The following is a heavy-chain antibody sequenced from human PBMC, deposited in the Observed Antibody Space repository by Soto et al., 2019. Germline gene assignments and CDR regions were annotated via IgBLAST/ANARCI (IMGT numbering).Heavy chain of an antibody. J-gene: IGHJ4*02. Sequence: EVQLLESGGGLVQPGGSLRLPCAPSGFTFSSNAMSWVGQARGKAREWVSGISGSGGSTHHADSVKGRFTISRDNSKNTVYLQMNSLRAEDTAVYYCAKDPGLKDIATLFDFWGQGTLVTVSS. CDR1: GFTFSSNA. V-gene: IGHV3-23*01. CDR2: ISGSGGST. D-gene: IGHD2-15*01. CDR3: AKDPGLKDIATLFDF.